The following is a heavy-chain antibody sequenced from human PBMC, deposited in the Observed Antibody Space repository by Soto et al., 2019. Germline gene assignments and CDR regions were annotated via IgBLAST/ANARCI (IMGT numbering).Heavy chain of an antibody. CDR2: INHSGST. CDR1: GGSFSGYY. V-gene: IGHV4-34*01. D-gene: IGHD3-9*01. CDR3: ARAGYFDWLLLGYWFDP. Sequence: SETLSLTCAVYGGSFSGYYWSWIRQPPGKGLEWIGEINHSGSTNYNPSLKSRVTISVDTSKNQFSLKLSSVTAADTAVYYCARAGYFDWLLLGYWFDPWGQGTLVNVSS. J-gene: IGHJ5*02.